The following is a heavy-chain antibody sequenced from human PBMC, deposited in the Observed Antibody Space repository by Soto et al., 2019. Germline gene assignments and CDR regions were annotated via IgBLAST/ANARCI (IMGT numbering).Heavy chain of an antibody. V-gene: IGHV5-51*01. Sequence: GESLKISSQGSGYRFTSHWIGWVRQMPGKGLEWMGIIYPGDSDTRYSPSFQGQVTISADKSISTAYLQWSSLKASDTAMYYCASPSIAASRYYFDYWGQGTLVTVSS. CDR3: ASPSIAASRYYFDY. J-gene: IGHJ4*02. CDR1: GYRFTSHW. CDR2: IYPGDSDT. D-gene: IGHD6-6*01.